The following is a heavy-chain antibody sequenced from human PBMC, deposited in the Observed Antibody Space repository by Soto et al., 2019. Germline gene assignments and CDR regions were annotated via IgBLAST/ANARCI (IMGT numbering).Heavy chain of an antibody. CDR2: ISGSGGST. V-gene: IGHV3-23*01. J-gene: IGHJ6*02. Sequence: GGSLRLSCAASGFTFSSYAMSWVRQAPGKGLEWVSAISGSGGSTYYADSVKGRFTISRDNSKNTLCLQMNSLRAEDTAVYYCAKEFTDYNVYHYYGMDVWGQGTTVTVSS. CDR3: AKEFTDYNVYHYYGMDV. D-gene: IGHD1-20*01. CDR1: GFTFSSYA.